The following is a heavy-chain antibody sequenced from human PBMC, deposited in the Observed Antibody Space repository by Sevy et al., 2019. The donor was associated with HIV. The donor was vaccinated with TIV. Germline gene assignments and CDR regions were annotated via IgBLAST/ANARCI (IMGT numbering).Heavy chain of an antibody. J-gene: IGHJ6*02. CDR1: GGSFSGYY. CDR3: ARGLEWLLYYYYGMDV. CDR2: INHSGST. V-gene: IGHV4-34*01. D-gene: IGHD3-3*01. Sequence: SETLSLTCAVYGGSFSGYYWSWIRQPPGKGLEWIGEINHSGSTNYNPSLKSRVTISEDTSKNQFSLKLSSVTAADTAVYYCARGLEWLLYYYYGMDVWGQGTTVTVSS.